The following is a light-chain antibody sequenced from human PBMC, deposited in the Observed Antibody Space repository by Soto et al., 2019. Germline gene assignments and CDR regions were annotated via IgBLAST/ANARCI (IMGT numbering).Light chain of an antibody. Sequence: QSVLTQPPSASATPGQRVTISCSGSNFNIGSNSVNWYQHLPGTSPKLLIHSDNQRPSGVPDRFSGSKSGTSAALAISGLQSEDEADYYCAAWDDRLRGFVLGTGTKVTVL. V-gene: IGLV1-44*01. CDR2: SDN. CDR1: NFNIGSNS. CDR3: AAWDDRLRGFV. J-gene: IGLJ1*01.